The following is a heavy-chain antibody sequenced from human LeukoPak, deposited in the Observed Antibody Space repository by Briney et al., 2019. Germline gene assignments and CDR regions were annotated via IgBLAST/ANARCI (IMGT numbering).Heavy chain of an antibody. J-gene: IGHJ3*02. D-gene: IGHD3-9*01. Sequence: GGSLRLSCAASGFTFSSYAMSWVRQAPGKGLEWVSAISGSGGSTYYADSVKGRFTISRDNSKNTLYLQVNSLRAEDTAVYYCAKAHYDILTGYYMGAFDIWGQGTMVTVSS. CDR3: AKAHYDILTGYYMGAFDI. V-gene: IGHV3-23*01. CDR2: ISGSGGST. CDR1: GFTFSSYA.